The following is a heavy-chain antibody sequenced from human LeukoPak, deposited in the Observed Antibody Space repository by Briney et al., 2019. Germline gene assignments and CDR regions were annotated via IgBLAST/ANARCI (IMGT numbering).Heavy chain of an antibody. D-gene: IGHD1-26*01. Sequence: ASVKVSCKASGYTFTNYDINWVRQATGRGLEWMGWMNPKSGYTGYAQKFQGRVTMTRDTSISTAYMELGSLRSEDTAVYYCARVTGSIDYWGQGTLVTVSS. CDR3: ARVTGSIDY. V-gene: IGHV1-8*01. CDR2: MNPKSGYT. J-gene: IGHJ4*02. CDR1: GYTFTNYD.